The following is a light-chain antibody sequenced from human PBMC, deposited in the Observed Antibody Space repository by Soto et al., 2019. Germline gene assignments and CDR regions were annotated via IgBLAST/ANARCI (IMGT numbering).Light chain of an antibody. CDR1: QGLTNY. CDR3: QQLNSYPIT. J-gene: IGKJ4*01. CDR2: ATY. Sequence: DIQLTQSPSFLSASVGDRVTITCRASQGLTNYFAWYQQKAGKAPELLIYATYILQGGVPSRFSGSGSGTEFTLTISSLQPEDFATYYCQQLNSYPITFGGGTKVDIK. V-gene: IGKV1-9*01.